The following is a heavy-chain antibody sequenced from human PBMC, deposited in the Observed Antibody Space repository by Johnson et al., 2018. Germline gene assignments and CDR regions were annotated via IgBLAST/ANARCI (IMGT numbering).Heavy chain of an antibody. CDR3: ARERVLISAFDI. Sequence: VQLVESGGGLVQPGGSLRLSCAASGFTFSSYAMHWVRQAPGKGLEYVSAISSNGGSTYYANSVKGRFTISRDNSKNTLYLQMNSLRAEDTAVYYCARERVLISAFDIWGQGTMVTVSS. CDR2: ISSNGGST. CDR1: GFTFSSYA. D-gene: IGHD3-10*01. V-gene: IGHV3-64*01. J-gene: IGHJ3*02.